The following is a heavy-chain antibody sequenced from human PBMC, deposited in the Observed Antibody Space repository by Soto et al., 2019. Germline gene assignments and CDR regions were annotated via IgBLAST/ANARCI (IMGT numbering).Heavy chain of an antibody. J-gene: IGHJ5*02. CDR3: AREYDILNWFDP. D-gene: IGHD3-9*01. CDR2: TSSSSSYI. CDR1: GFTFSSYS. Sequence: GGSLRLSCATSGFTFSSYSMNWVRQAPGKGLEWVSSTSSSSSYIYYADSVKGRFTISRDNAKNSLYLQMNSLRAEDTAVYYCAREYDILNWFDPWGQGTLVTVSS. V-gene: IGHV3-21*01.